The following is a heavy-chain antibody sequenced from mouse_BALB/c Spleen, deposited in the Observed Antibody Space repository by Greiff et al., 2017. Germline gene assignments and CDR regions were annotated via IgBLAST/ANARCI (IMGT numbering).Heavy chain of an antibody. J-gene: IGHJ3*01. CDR3: ARRGDYDVRFAY. CDR2: ISSGGSYT. Sequence: DVKLVESGGDLVKPGGSLKLSCAASGFTFSSYGMSWVRQTPDKRLEWVATISSGGSYTYYPDSVKGRFTISRDNAKNTLYLQMSSLKSEDTAMYYCARRGDYDVRFAYWGQGTLVTVSA. D-gene: IGHD2-4*01. V-gene: IGHV5-6*02. CDR1: GFTFSSYG.